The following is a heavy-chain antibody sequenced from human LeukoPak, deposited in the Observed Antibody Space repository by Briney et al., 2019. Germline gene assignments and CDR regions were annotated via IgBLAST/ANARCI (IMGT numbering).Heavy chain of an antibody. V-gene: IGHV4-31*03. J-gene: IGHJ4*02. D-gene: IGHD6-13*01. CDR1: GGSISSGGYY. CDR2: TYYSGST. CDR3: AREPSRIAAAGYFDY. Sequence: SETLSLTCTVSGGSISSGGYYWSWIRQHPRKGLEWIGYTYYSGSTHYNPSLKSRVTIPVDTPKNQHPLKLSCVTAADTAVYYCAREPSRIAAAGYFDYWGQGTLVTVSS.